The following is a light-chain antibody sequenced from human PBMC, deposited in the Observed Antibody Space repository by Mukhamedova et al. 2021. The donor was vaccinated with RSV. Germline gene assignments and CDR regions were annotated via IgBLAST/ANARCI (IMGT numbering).Light chain of an antibody. Sequence: GKVPDLLIYGASTLQSGVPSRFSGSGSGTDFTLTISSLQPEDFATYYCQKYNSDPPLTFGGGTKVEI. CDR3: QKYNSDPPLT. CDR2: GAS. J-gene: IGKJ4*01. V-gene: IGKV1-27*01.